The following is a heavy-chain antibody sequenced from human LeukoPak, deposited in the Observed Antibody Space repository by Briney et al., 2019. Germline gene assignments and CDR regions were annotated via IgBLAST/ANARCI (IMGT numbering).Heavy chain of an antibody. J-gene: IGHJ6*02. Sequence: SETLSLTCTVSGGSISSYYWSWIRQPAGKGLEWIGRIYTSGSTNYNPSLKSRVTMSVDTSKNQFSRKLSSVTAADTAVYYCASDGVGYYYYGMDVWGQGTTVTVSS. CDR2: IYTSGST. CDR3: ASDGVGYYYYGMDV. CDR1: GGSISSYY. V-gene: IGHV4-4*07. D-gene: IGHD1-26*01.